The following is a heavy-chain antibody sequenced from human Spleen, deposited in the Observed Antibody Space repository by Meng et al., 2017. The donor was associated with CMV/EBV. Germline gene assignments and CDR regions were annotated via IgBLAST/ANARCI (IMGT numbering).Heavy chain of an antibody. CDR2: ISGSGGRT. CDR1: GFTFTSYA. J-gene: IGHJ3*02. D-gene: IGHD2/OR15-2a*01. Sequence: GESLKISCAASGFTFTSYAMRWVRQAPGKGLEWVSSISGSGGRTFYADSVKGRFTISRDNSKNTLYLQMNSLRAEDTAVYYCAKGGPTRLSSFDIWGQGTMVTVSS. CDR3: AKGGPTRLSSFDI. V-gene: IGHV3-23*01.